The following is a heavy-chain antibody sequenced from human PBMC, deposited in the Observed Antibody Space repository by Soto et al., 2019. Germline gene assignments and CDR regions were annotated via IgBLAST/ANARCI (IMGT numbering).Heavy chain of an antibody. J-gene: IGHJ3*02. V-gene: IGHV3-64*01. D-gene: IGHD4-17*01. CDR1: GFTFSSYA. CDR2: ISSNGGST. CDR3: ARSRSPTTVTDALDI. Sequence: EVQLVESGGGLVQPGGSLRLSCATSGFTFSSYAMHWVRQAPGKGLEYVSAISSNGGSTFHANSVKGRFIISRDNSKNTPYLQMGSLRAEDMAVYYCARSRSPTTVTDALDIWGQGTVVTVTS.